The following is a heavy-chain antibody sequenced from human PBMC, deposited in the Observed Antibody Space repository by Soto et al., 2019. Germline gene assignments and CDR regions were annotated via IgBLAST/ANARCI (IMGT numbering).Heavy chain of an antibody. CDR2: IKQDASEN. CDR1: GFTFSNYW. Sequence: EVQVVESGGGLVQPGGSLRLSCAASGFTFSNYWMTWLRQAPGKGLEWVANIKQDASENFYVDSVKGRFTISRDNAKNSLYLQMNSLRVEDTAVYYCARDSGPRGYDAFDIWGQGTMVTVSS. CDR3: ARDSGPRGYDAFDI. V-gene: IGHV3-7*04. D-gene: IGHD2-8*02. J-gene: IGHJ3*02.